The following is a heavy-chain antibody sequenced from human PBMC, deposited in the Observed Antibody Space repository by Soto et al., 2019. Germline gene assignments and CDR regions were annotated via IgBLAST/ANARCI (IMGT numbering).Heavy chain of an antibody. CDR1: GGSISSYY. D-gene: IGHD3-22*01. Sequence: SETLSLTCTVSGGSISSYYWSWIRQPPGKGLEWIGYFYYTGSTNYNPSLKSRVTISVDTSKNHFSLKLSSVTAADTAVYYCAGHSGYFYSFDYWGQGTLVTVSS. J-gene: IGHJ4*02. V-gene: IGHV4-59*01. CDR3: AGHSGYFYSFDY. CDR2: FYYTGST.